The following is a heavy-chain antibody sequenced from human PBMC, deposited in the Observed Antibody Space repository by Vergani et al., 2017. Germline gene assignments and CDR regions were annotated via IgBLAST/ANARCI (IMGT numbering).Heavy chain of an antibody. V-gene: IGHV5-51*01. CDR2: IYPGDSDI. CDR1: GYSFTTYW. J-gene: IGHJ3*02. D-gene: IGHD4-23*01. CDR3: ARSTVVTRHDAFDI. Sequence: EVQLVQSDTEVKKPGESLKISCKASGYSFTTYWIGWVRQMPGKGLEWMGIIYPGDSDIRYSPSFQGQVTISADKSISTAYLQWSSLKASDTAMYYCARSTVVTRHDAFDIWGQGTMVTVSS.